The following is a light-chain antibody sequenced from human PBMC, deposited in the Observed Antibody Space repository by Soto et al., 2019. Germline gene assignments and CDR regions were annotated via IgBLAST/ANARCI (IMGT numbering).Light chain of an antibody. V-gene: IGLV1-40*01. J-gene: IGLJ3*02. CDR2: GNT. Sequence: QSVLTQPPSVSGAPGQRVTISCTGSSSNIGAGYDVHWYQQLPGTAPKLLIYGNTNRPSGVPDRFSGSKSGTSASLAITGLQAEDEADYYCQPYDRSLSGPGVFGGGTKLTVL. CDR1: SSNIGAGYD. CDR3: QPYDRSLSGPGV.